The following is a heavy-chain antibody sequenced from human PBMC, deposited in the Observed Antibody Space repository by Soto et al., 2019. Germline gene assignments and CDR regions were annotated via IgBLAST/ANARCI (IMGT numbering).Heavy chain of an antibody. D-gene: IGHD6-19*01. V-gene: IGHV3-23*01. CDR3: AKEVGYSSGYDYFDY. CDR1: GFTFSSYA. J-gene: IGHJ4*02. CDR2: ISGSGVST. Sequence: PGGSLRLSCAASGFTFSSYAMSWVRQAPGKGQEWVSGISGSGVSTHYADSVKGRFTISRDNSKNTLYLQMNSLRAEDTAVYYCAKEVGYSSGYDYFDYWGQGTLVTVSS.